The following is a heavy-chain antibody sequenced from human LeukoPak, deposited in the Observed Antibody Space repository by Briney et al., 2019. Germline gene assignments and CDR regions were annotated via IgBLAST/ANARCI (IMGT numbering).Heavy chain of an antibody. V-gene: IGHV4-59*01. J-gene: IGHJ4*02. Sequence: SETLSLTXTVSGGSISSYYWSWIWQPPGKGLEWIGYIYYSGSTNYNPSLKSRVTISVDTSKNQFSLKLSSVTAADTAVYYCARVGYSSSWYLAGWGQGTLVTVSS. CDR1: GGSISSYY. D-gene: IGHD6-13*01. CDR2: IYYSGST. CDR3: ARVGYSSSWYLAG.